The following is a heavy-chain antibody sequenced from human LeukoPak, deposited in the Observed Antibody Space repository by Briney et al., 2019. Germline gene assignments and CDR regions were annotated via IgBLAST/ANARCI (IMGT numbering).Heavy chain of an antibody. D-gene: IGHD3-10*02. CDR1: GFKFSDDY. Sequence: GGSLRLSCAASGFKFSDDYMSWIRQPPGKGLEWIAYISRSSSNIWSAASVRGRFSISRDNAKNSLFLQMDSLRVDDTAVYYCVRDVGGEYVPQRFETWGHGTLVIVSS. CDR2: ISRSSSNI. V-gene: IGHV3-11*01. J-gene: IGHJ5*01. CDR3: VRDVGGEYVPQRFET.